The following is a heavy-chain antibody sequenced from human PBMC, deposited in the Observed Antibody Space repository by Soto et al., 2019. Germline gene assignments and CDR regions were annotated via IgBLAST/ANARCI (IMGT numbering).Heavy chain of an antibody. J-gene: IGHJ4*02. CDR2: MSPKTGNT. Sequence: QVQLVQSGAEVKKPGASVKVSCKASGYTFTTYDINWVRQATGQGLEWIGWMSPKTGNTGYAQNFQGRVTMTRNPSISTAYMELSSLKSDDTDVYYCARGHPNWGFDLWGQGTLVPVSS. CDR3: ARGHPNWGFDL. D-gene: IGHD7-27*01. V-gene: IGHV1-8*01. CDR1: GYTFTTYD.